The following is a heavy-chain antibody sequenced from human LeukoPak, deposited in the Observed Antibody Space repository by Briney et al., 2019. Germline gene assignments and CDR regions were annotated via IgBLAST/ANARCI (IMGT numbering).Heavy chain of an antibody. J-gene: IGHJ4*02. CDR2: INTSGST. CDR1: GGSISSHY. V-gene: IGHV4-4*07. Sequence: SETLSLTCTVSGGSISSHYWSWIRQPAGQALEWIGRINTSGSTIYNPSLKSRVTISIDTSKNQFSLKLNSVTAADTAVYYCARDRGYSYAFGYWGQGTLVTVSS. D-gene: IGHD5-18*01. CDR3: ARDRGYSYAFGY.